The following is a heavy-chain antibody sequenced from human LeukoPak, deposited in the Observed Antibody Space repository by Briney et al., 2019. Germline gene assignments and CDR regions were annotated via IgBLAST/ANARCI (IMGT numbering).Heavy chain of an antibody. CDR3: ARVAQLLWFGELDY. CDR1: GFTFDDYG. Sequence: GGSLRLSCAASGFTFDDYGMSWVRQAPGKGLEWVSGINWNGGSTGYADSVKGRFTIPRDNAKNSLYLQMNSLRAEDTALYYCARVAQLLWFGELDYWGQGTLVTVSS. D-gene: IGHD3-10*01. V-gene: IGHV3-20*04. J-gene: IGHJ4*02. CDR2: INWNGGST.